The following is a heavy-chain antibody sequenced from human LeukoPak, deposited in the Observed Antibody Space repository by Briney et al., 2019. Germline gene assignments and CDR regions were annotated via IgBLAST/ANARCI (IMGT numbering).Heavy chain of an antibody. D-gene: IGHD4-17*01. V-gene: IGHV3-69-1*01. J-gene: IGHJ4*02. Sequence: GGSLRLSCAASGFPFSEYSMNWVRQAPGKGLEWVSYIDSSSTIYYADSVKGRFTISRDNAKNSLYLQLNSLRAEDTAVYYCARGPYDYGEYIAYWGQGTLVTVSS. CDR3: ARGPYDYGEYIAY. CDR1: GFPFSEYS. CDR2: IDSSSTI.